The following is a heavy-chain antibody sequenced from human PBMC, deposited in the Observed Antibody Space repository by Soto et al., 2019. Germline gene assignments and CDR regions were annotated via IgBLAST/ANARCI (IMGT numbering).Heavy chain of an antibody. CDR3: AKGPSVVRYFDCSPNADD. V-gene: IGHV3-23*01. CDR1: GFTFSSYA. Sequence: GGSLRLSCAASGFTFSSYAMSWVRQAPGKGLEWVSAISGSGGSTYYADSVKGRFTISRDNSKNTLYLQMNSLRAEDTAVYYCAKGPSVVRYFDCSPNADDWGQGTLVTVAS. CDR2: ISGSGGST. J-gene: IGHJ4*02. D-gene: IGHD3-9*01.